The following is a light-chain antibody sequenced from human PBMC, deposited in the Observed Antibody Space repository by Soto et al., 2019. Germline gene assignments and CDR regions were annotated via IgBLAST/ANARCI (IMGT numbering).Light chain of an antibody. CDR2: DLN. CDR1: SSDVSAYDY. J-gene: IGLJ2*01. Sequence: QSVLTQPRSVSGSPGQSVTISCTGTSSDVSAYDYVSWYQHRPGKPPKLMIYDLNKRPSGVPDRFSGSKSGNTASLTISGLQAEDEAAYYCCSYAGTYPFVVFGGATNVTVL. CDR3: CSYAGTYPFVV. V-gene: IGLV2-11*01.